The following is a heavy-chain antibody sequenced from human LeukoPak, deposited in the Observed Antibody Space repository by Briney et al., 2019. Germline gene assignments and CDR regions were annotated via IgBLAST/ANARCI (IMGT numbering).Heavy chain of an antibody. D-gene: IGHD5-18*01. CDR1: GFTFSSYG. V-gene: IGHV3-30*19. Sequence: PGGSLRLSCAASGFTFSSYGMHWVRQAPGKGLEWVAVIWYDGSNKYYADSVKGRFTISRDNSKNTLYLQMNSLRAEDTAVYYCARELYSYGSKYFDYWGQGTLVTVSS. J-gene: IGHJ4*02. CDR2: IWYDGSNK. CDR3: ARELYSYGSKYFDY.